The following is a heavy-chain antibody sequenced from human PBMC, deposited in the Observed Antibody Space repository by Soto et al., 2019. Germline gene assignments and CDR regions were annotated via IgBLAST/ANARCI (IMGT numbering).Heavy chain of an antibody. D-gene: IGHD6-19*01. CDR1: GFTFSTYW. V-gene: IGHV3-74*01. J-gene: IGHJ4*02. Sequence: PGGSLRLSCAASGFTFSTYWMHCVRQAPGKGLVWVSRITTDESDTSYADFVKGRFSISRDNAKNTLYLQMNSLRVEDTAIYYCARLFPGAVDGLDYWGQGTLVTVSS. CDR3: ARLFPGAVDGLDY. CDR2: ITTDESDT.